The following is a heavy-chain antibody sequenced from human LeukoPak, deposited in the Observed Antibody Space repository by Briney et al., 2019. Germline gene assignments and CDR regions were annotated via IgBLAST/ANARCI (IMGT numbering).Heavy chain of an antibody. J-gene: IGHJ4*02. Sequence: SETLSLTCTVSGGSISTYYWSWIRQPPGKGLEWIGYIFYIGSTNYNPSLKSRATISVDTSKNQFSLKLSSVTAADTAVYYCARPGRYYYDSSGYYYDYWGQGTLVTVSS. V-gene: IGHV4-59*12. CDR3: ARPGRYYYDSSGYYYDY. CDR1: GGSISTYY. D-gene: IGHD3-22*01. CDR2: IFYIGST.